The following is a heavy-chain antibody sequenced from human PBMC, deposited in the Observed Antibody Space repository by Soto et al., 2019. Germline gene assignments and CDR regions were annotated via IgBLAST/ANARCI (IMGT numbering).Heavy chain of an antibody. CDR3: ARVRTWSSPIGYSHLGLDV. CDR2: IIPIFGSP. D-gene: IGHD5-18*01. J-gene: IGHJ6*02. CDR1: VGAFSSHA. Sequence: QVQLVQSGAEVKKPGSSVKVSCKASVGAFSSHAITWVRQAPGQGLEWMGGIIPIFGSPNFAQKFQGRVTITADKSTNTVYMELSSLRNDDTAVYYCARVRTWSSPIGYSHLGLDVWGQGTTVTVSS. V-gene: IGHV1-69*06.